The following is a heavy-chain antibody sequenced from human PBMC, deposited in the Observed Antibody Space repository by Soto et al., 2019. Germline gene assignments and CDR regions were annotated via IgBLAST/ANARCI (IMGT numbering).Heavy chain of an antibody. CDR3: ARDSHPSYGRYYYYYGMDV. D-gene: IGHD5-18*01. J-gene: IGHJ6*02. V-gene: IGHV3-33*01. Sequence: QVQLVESGGGVVQPGRSLRLSCAASGFTFSSYGMHWVRQAPGKGLEWVAVIWYDGSNKYYADSVKGRFTISRDNSKNTLYLQMNSLRAEDTAVYYCARDSHPSYGRYYYYYGMDVWGQGTTVTVSS. CDR1: GFTFSSYG. CDR2: IWYDGSNK.